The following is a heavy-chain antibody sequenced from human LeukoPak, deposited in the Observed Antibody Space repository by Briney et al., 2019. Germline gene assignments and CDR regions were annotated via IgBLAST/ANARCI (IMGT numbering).Heavy chain of an antibody. J-gene: IGHJ4*01. Sequence: TGGSLRLSCAASGFTFSRYAMNWVRQAPGKGLEWVSYISWTKTIYYTDSVKGRFTISRDNAKNSLYLQMNSLRVEDTGVYYCARDGFRSGWLNWGHGTLVTVSS. CDR1: GFTFSRYA. V-gene: IGHV3-48*03. D-gene: IGHD6-19*01. CDR3: ARDGFRSGWLN. CDR2: ISWTKTI.